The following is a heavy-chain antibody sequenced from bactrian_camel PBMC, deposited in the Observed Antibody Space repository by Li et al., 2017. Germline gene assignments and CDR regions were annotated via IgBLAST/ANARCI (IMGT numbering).Heavy chain of an antibody. V-gene: IGHV3S53*01. D-gene: IGHD2*01. CDR2: IDSDGRT. CDR1: GYTHGTFC. J-gene: IGHJ4*01. CDR3: AADVNLGMSDGYCYGVEN. Sequence: HVQLVESGGGSVQAGGSLRLACAVSGYTHGTFCMGWFRRGPGRSREGVAGIDSDGRTTYSPSVNGRFTITRDSHKNILYLQMDSLKPEDTGMYQCAADVNLGMSDGYCYGVENWGQGTQVTVS.